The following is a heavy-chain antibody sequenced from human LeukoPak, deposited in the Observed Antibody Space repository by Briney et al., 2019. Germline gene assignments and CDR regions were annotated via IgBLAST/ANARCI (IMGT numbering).Heavy chain of an antibody. D-gene: IGHD3-9*01. V-gene: IGHV3-66*01. CDR2: IHNDGST. Sequence: GGSLRLSCAASGFDVSINYMNWIRQSPEKGLEWVSIIHNDGSTYYADSVKGRFTVSRDNSRNTLYLEMNSLRTEDTAVYYCATARAPHDVLKLEADWGQGTLVTVSS. J-gene: IGHJ4*02. CDR1: GFDVSINY. CDR3: ATARAPHDVLKLEAD.